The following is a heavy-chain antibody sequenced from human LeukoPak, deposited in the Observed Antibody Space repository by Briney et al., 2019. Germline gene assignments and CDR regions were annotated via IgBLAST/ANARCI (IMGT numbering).Heavy chain of an antibody. V-gene: IGHV3-11*01. CDR2: ISSSGSTI. CDR3: XXYYYDSSGMDV. J-gene: IGHJ6*02. CDR1: GFTFSDYY. Sequence: GGSLRLSCAASGFTFSDYYMSWIRQAPGKGLEWVSYISSSGSTIYYADSVKGRFTISRDNAKNSLYLQMNSLRAEDTAVYYXXXYYYDSSGMDVWGQGTTVTVSS. D-gene: IGHD3-22*01.